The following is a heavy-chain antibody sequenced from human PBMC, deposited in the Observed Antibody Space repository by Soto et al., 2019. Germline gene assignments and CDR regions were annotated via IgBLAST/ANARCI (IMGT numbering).Heavy chain of an antibody. CDR2: ISGSGGST. CDR1: GFTFSSYA. D-gene: IGHD6-19*01. V-gene: IGHV3-23*01. CDR3: AKDFLIAVAGTYFAY. J-gene: IGHJ4*02. Sequence: EVQLLESGGGLVQPGGSLRLSCAASGFTFSSYAMSWVRQAPGKGLEWVSAISGSGGSTYYADSVKGRFTISRDNSKNTLYLQMNSLRAEDTAVYDCAKDFLIAVAGTYFAYWGQGTLVPVSS.